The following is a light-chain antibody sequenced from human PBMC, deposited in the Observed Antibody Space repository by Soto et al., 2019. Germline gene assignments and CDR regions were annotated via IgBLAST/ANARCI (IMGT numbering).Light chain of an antibody. Sequence: EIVLTQSPGTLSLSPGERATLSCRASQSFSSSYLAWYQQKPGQAPRLLIFGASNRATGVPDRFGGSGSGPDFTLTISRLEPEDFAVYYCQQYGGSPGTFGQGTKVELK. CDR2: GAS. CDR1: QSFSSSY. CDR3: QQYGGSPGT. V-gene: IGKV3-20*01. J-gene: IGKJ1*01.